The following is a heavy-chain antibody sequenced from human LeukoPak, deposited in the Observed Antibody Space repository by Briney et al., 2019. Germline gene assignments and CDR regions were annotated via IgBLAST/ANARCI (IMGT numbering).Heavy chain of an antibody. CDR3: ARAPSFSFDY. CDR1: GGSISSGGYY. CDR2: IYHSGST. V-gene: IGHV4-30-2*01. D-gene: IGHD3-16*02. Sequence: SSETLSLTCTVSGGSISSGGYYWSWIRQPPGKGLEWIGYIYHSGSTYYNPSLKSRVTISVDRSKNQFSLKLSSVTAADTAVYCCARAPSFSFDYWGKGTLVTVSS. J-gene: IGHJ4*02.